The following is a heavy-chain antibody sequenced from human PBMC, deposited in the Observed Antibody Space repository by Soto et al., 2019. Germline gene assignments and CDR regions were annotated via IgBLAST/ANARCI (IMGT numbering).Heavy chain of an antibody. CDR3: ARDRSSGAEYFQH. CDR2: IYSGGST. CDR1: GFTVSSNY. D-gene: IGHD6-19*01. Sequence: EVQLVESGGGLVQPGGSLRLSCAASGFTVSSNYMSWVRQAPGKGLEWVSVIYSGGSTYYADSVKGRFTISRDNSKNTLYLQMNSLRAEDTAVSYCARDRSSGAEYFQHWGQGTLVTVSS. V-gene: IGHV3-66*01. J-gene: IGHJ1*01.